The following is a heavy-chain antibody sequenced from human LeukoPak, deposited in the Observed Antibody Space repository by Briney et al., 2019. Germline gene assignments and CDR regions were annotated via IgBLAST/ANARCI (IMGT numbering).Heavy chain of an antibody. CDR1: GFTFSTCA. D-gene: IGHD3-22*01. CDR3: ATNSRITMIVVVITDFDY. Sequence: PGGSLRLSCAASGFTFSTCAMICVRQPPGKGLEWVSSIFPSGGEIHYADSVRGRFTISRDNSKSTLSLQMNSLRAEDTAIYYCATNSRITMIVVVITDFDYWGQGTLVTVSS. V-gene: IGHV3-23*01. J-gene: IGHJ4*02. CDR2: IFPSGGEI.